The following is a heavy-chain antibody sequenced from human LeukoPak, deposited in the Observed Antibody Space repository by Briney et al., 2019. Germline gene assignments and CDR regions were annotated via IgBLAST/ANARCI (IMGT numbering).Heavy chain of an antibody. D-gene: IGHD4-17*01. V-gene: IGHV3-33*08. Sequence: GGSLRLSCEASGFTFSGYAMSWVRQAPGKGLEWVAVIWYDGSNKYYADSVKGRFTISRDNSKNTLYLQMNSLRAEDTAVYYCARDPDGDYYFDYWGQGTLVTVSS. CDR3: ARDPDGDYYFDY. J-gene: IGHJ4*02. CDR1: GFTFSGYA. CDR2: IWYDGSNK.